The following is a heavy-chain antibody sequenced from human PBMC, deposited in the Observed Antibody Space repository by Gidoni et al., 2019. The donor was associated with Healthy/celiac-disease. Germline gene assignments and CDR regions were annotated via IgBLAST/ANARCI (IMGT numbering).Heavy chain of an antibody. CDR3: TTDPVGATTHYYYGMDV. J-gene: IGHJ6*02. V-gene: IGHV3-15*01. D-gene: IGHD1-26*01. CDR2: IKSKTDGGTT. CDR1: GFTVSNAW. Sequence: EVQLVESGGGLVKPGGSRRLSWAASGFTVSNAWMSWVRQAPGKGLEWVGRIKSKTDGGTTDYAAPVKGRFTISRDDSKNTLYLQMNSLKTEDTAVYYCTTDPVGATTHYYYGMDVWGQGTTVTVSS.